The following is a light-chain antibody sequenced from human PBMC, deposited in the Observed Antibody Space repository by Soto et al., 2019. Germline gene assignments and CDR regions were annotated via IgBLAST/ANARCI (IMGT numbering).Light chain of an antibody. CDR3: QSYDNSLSGWV. CDR1: SSNIGARFD. CDR2: GNN. V-gene: IGLV1-40*01. Sequence: QSVLTQPPSVSGAPGQRVTISCTWGSSNIGARFDVHWYQQLPGTAPKIIIYGNNNRPSGVPDRISGSRSGTSASLAITGLQAEDESYYYCQSYDNSLSGWVFCGGTKLTVL. J-gene: IGLJ3*02.